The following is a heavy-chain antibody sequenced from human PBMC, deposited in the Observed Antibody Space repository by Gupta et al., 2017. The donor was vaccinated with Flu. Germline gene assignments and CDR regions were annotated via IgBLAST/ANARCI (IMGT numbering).Heavy chain of an antibody. D-gene: IGHD5-12*01. J-gene: IGHJ6*02. CDR2: ISWKSGAI. CDR3: VKGMVATLSPRGLDV. V-gene: IGHV3-9*01. Sequence: CDMWWVREGPGKGLGWVSGISWKSGAIDYADAVKGKVTITRDKAKATLYLEMNSMRPEDKAFYYCVKGMVATLSPRGLDVWGQGTTVTVSS. CDR1: CD.